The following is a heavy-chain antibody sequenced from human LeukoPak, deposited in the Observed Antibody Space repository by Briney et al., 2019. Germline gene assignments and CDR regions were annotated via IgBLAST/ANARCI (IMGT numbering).Heavy chain of an antibody. D-gene: IGHD6-13*01. V-gene: IGHV3-7*01. CDR3: AKDPRRYSRTGGYFDY. Sequence: GGSLRLSCAASGFTFSSYWMSWVRQAPGKGLEWVANIKQDGSEKYYVDSVKGRFTISRDNSKNTLYLQMNSLRAEDTAVYYCAKDPRRYSRTGGYFDYWGQGTLVTVSS. CDR1: GFTFSSYW. CDR2: IKQDGSEK. J-gene: IGHJ4*02.